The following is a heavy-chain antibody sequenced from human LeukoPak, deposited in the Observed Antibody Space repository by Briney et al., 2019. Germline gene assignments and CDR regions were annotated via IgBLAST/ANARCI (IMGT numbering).Heavy chain of an antibody. CDR1: GFTFTTYS. V-gene: IGHV3-23*01. CDR2: ISNSGTNT. CDR3: AKAAMIVADFDY. D-gene: IGHD3-22*01. Sequence: PGGSLRLSCEASGFTFTTYSMTWVRQAPGKGLEWVSGISNSGTNTYYADSVKGRFTISRDNSKNTLYLQMNSLRAEDTAVYYCAKAAMIVADFDYWGQGTLVTVSS. J-gene: IGHJ4*02.